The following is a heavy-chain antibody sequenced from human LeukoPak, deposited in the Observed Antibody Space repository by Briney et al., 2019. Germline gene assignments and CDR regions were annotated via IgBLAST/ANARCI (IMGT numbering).Heavy chain of an antibody. CDR1: GGSISSGDYY. CDR2: IYYSGST. D-gene: IGHD4-17*01. V-gene: IGHV4-30-4*01. Sequence: SQTLSLTCTVSGGSISSGDYYWSWIRQPPGKGLEWIGYIYYSGSTYYNPSLKSRVTILVDTSKNQFSLKLSSVTAADTAVYYCAREALTNYGDYRDAFDIWGQGTMVTVSS. J-gene: IGHJ3*02. CDR3: AREALTNYGDYRDAFDI.